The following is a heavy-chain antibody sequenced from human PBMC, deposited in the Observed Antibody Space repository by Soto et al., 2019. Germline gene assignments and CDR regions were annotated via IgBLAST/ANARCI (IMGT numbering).Heavy chain of an antibody. Sequence: PSETLSLTCAVYGGSFSGYYWSWIRQPPGKGLEWIGEINHSGSTNYNPSLKSRVTISVDTSKNQFSLKLSSVTAADTAVYYCARVMNDYIWGSYRPYFDYWGQGTLVTVSS. CDR1: GGSFSGYY. CDR3: ARVMNDYIWGSYRPYFDY. J-gene: IGHJ4*02. D-gene: IGHD3-16*02. CDR2: INHSGST. V-gene: IGHV4-34*01.